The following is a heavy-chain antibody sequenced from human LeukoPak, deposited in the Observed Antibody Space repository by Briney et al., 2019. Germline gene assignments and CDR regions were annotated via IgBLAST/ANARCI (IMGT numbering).Heavy chain of an antibody. J-gene: IGHJ4*02. CDR1: GYSISTTYY. CDR3: ARASETAMVTL. CDR2: IYHSGST. V-gene: IGHV4-38-2*02. D-gene: IGHD5-18*01. Sequence: SETLSLTCTVSGYSISTTYYWGWIRQPPGKGLEWIGTIYHSGSTYYNPSLNSRVTISVDTSKNQFSLKLSSVTAADTAIYFCARASETAMVTLWGQGTLVTVSS.